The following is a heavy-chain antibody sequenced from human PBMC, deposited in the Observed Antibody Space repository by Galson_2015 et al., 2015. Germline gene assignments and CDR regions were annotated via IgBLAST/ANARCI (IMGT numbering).Heavy chain of an antibody. CDR3: ARPGDDDYAFDY. Sequence: QSGAEVKKPGESLRISCKGSGYSFTTYWIGWVRLMPGKGLELMGRIDPSDSYTNYSPSFQGHVTISADKSISTAYLQWSSLKASDTAMYYCARPGDDDYAFDYWGQGTLVTVSS. J-gene: IGHJ4*02. CDR1: GYSFTTYW. D-gene: IGHD4-17*01. CDR2: IDPSDSYT. V-gene: IGHV5-10-1*01.